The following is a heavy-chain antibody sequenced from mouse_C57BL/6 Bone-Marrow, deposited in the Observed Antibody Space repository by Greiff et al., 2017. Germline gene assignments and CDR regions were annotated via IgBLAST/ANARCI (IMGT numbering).Heavy chain of an antibody. CDR1: GFTFSSYA. CDR2: ISSGGDYI. J-gene: IGHJ2*01. V-gene: IGHV5-9-1*02. D-gene: IGHD2-4*01. CDR3: TRNYYDYDGAYYFDY. Sequence: EVKLVESGEGLVKPGGSLKLSCAASGFTFSSYAMSWVRQTPEKRLEWVAYISSGGDYIYYADPVKGRFTISRDNARNTLYLQMSSLKSEDTAMYYCTRNYYDYDGAYYFDYWGQGTTLTVSS.